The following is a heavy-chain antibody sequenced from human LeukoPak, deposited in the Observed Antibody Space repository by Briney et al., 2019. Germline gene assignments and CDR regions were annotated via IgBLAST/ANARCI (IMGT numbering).Heavy chain of an antibody. CDR1: GYTFTSYD. CDR3: ARGDL. J-gene: IGHJ4*02. CDR2: MNPNSGNT. V-gene: IGHV1-8*01. Sequence: ASVTVSFTSSGYTFTSYDINWVRQATGHGLEWMGWMNPNSGNTGYAQKFQGRVTMTRNTSISTAYMDLSSLRSEDTAVYYCARGDLWGQGTLVTVSS.